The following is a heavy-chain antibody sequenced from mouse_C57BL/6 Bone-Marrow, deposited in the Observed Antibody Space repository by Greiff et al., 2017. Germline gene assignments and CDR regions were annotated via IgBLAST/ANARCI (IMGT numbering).Heavy chain of an antibody. CDR2: ISSGGSYT. Sequence: EVMLVESGGDLVKPGGSLKLSCAASGFTFSSYGMSWVRQTPDKRLEWIATISSGGSYTYYPDSVKGRFTISIDNAKNTLYLQMSSLKSEDTAMYYCARQITAVDYWGQGTTLTVSS. CDR1: GFTFSSYG. D-gene: IGHD1-1*01. V-gene: IGHV5-6*02. J-gene: IGHJ2*01. CDR3: ARQITAVDY.